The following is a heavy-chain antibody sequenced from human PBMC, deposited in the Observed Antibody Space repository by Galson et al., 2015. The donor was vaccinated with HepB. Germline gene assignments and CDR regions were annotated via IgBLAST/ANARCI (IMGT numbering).Heavy chain of an antibody. V-gene: IGHV3-30*04. D-gene: IGHD4-17*01. CDR2: ISYDGSNK. Sequence: SLRLSCAASGFTFSSYAMHWVRQAPGKGLEWVAVISYDGSNKYYADSVEGRFTISRDNSKNTLYLRMNSLRAEDTAVYYCARDNGGRVGYGDYGGFDYWGQGTLVTVSS. J-gene: IGHJ4*02. CDR3: ARDNGGRVGYGDYGGFDY. CDR1: GFTFSSYA.